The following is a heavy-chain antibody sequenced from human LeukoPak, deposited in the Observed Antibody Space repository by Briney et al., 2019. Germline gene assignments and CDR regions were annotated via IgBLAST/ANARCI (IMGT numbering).Heavy chain of an antibody. Sequence: ASVKVSCKASGGTFSSYAISWVRQAPGQGLEWMGRIIPILGIANYAQKFQGRVTITADKSTSTAYMGLSSLRSEDTAVYYCARGPSIAAAGTRDYYYYGMDVWGQGTTVTVSS. CDR2: IIPILGIA. CDR1: GGTFSSYA. J-gene: IGHJ6*02. CDR3: ARGPSIAAAGTRDYYYYGMDV. V-gene: IGHV1-69*04. D-gene: IGHD6-13*01.